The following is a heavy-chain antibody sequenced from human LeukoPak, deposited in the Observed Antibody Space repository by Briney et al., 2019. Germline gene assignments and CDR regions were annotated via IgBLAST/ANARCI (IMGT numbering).Heavy chain of an antibody. CDR2: IRYDGSNK. Sequence: GGSLRLSCAASGFTFSSYGMHWVRQAPGKGLEWVAFIRYDGSNKYYADSVKGRFTISRDNSKNTLYLQMNSLRAEDTAVYYCARAAYGGPYYYYMDVWGKGTTVTVSS. D-gene: IGHD4-23*01. J-gene: IGHJ6*03. V-gene: IGHV3-30*02. CDR3: ARAAYGGPYYYYMDV. CDR1: GFTFSSYG.